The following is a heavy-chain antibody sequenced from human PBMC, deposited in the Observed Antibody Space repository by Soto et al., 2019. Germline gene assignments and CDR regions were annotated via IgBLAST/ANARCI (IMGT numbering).Heavy chain of an antibody. Sequence: ASVKVSCKASGYTFTSYYIHWARQAPGQGLEWMGWINPFDGSRMFAQSFQGRVTMTRDTSTSTVYMEVSSLRSEDTAVYYCSRVDPGETSPFDHWGQGTLVTVSS. D-gene: IGHD3-10*01. CDR1: GYTFTSYY. J-gene: IGHJ4*02. V-gene: IGHV1-46*03. CDR3: SRVDPGETSPFDH. CDR2: INPFDGSR.